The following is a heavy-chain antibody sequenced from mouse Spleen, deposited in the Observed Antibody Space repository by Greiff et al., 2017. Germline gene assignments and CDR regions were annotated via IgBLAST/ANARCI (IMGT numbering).Heavy chain of an antibody. CDR1: GFNIKDDY. CDR2: IDPENGDT. V-gene: IGHV14-4*01. J-gene: IGHJ2*01. Sequence: EVQLQESGAELVRPGASVKLSCTASGFNIKDDYMHWVKQRPEQGLEWIGWIDPENGDTEYASKFQGKATITADTSSNTAYLQLSSLTSEDTAVYYCTSLRLRRYFDYWGQGTTLTVSS. CDR3: TSLRLRRYFDY. D-gene: IGHD1-1*01.